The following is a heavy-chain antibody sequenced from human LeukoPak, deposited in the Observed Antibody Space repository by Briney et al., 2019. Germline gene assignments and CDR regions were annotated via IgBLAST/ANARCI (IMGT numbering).Heavy chain of an antibody. V-gene: IGHV4-59*08. CDR2: IYYSGIT. CDR1: GVSITTYY. D-gene: IGHD1-1*01. J-gene: IGHJ4*02. Sequence: PSETLSLTCTVSGVSITTYYWSWIRQPPGRGLEYIGYIYYSGITNYNPSLKSRVTMSLDTSKNQFSLTLTSVTAADTAVYYCARHHVLGTGPFDYWGQGTLVTVSS. CDR3: ARHHVLGTGPFDY.